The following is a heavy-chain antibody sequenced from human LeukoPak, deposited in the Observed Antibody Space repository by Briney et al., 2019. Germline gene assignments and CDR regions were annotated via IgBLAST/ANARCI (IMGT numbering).Heavy chain of an antibody. CDR3: ARDSGGYNRAFDI. J-gene: IGHJ3*02. Sequence: PGGSLRLSCEASGFAFSIYRMNWVRQAPGKGLEWVSYIHLSGTPTHYADPVKGRFSISRDNSKNTLYLQMNSLRAEDTAVYYCARDSGGYNRAFDIWGQGTMVTVSS. CDR1: GFAFSIYR. V-gene: IGHV3-48*01. CDR2: IHLSGTPT. D-gene: IGHD1-26*01.